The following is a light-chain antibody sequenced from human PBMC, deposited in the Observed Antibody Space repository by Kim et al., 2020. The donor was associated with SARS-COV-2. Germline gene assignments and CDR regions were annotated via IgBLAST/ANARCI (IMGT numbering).Light chain of an antibody. J-gene: IGKJ2*04. V-gene: IGKV3-15*01. Sequence: EIVMTQSPATLSVSPGERATLSCRASQSVSSNLAWYQQKPGQAPRLLICGASTRATGIPARFSGSGSGTEFTLTISSLQSEDFAVYYCQQYNNWPRGSFGQGTKLEI. CDR3: QQYNNWPRGS. CDR1: QSVSSN. CDR2: GAS.